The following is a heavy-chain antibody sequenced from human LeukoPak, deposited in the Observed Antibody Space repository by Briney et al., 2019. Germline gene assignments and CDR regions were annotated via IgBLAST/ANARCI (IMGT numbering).Heavy chain of an antibody. Sequence: GGSLRLSCAASGFTFSNYWVHWVRQAPGKGLVWVSRINRDGSTTKYADSVKGRFTVSRDNAKNTLNLQMNSLRAEDTAVYYCARDKKSGESSEIDYWGQGTLVTVSS. CDR3: ARDKKSGESSEIDY. CDR2: INRDGSTT. J-gene: IGHJ4*02. D-gene: IGHD3-10*01. V-gene: IGHV3-74*03. CDR1: GFTFSNYW.